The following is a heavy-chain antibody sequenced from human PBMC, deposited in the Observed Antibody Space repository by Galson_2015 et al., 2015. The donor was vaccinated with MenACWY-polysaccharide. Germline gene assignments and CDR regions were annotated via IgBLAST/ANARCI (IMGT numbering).Heavy chain of an antibody. V-gene: IGHV3-23*01. J-gene: IGHJ3*02. CDR1: GFTFRSYA. CDR2: TSGSGGGT. CDR3: AKPFMTTVALGAFDI. D-gene: IGHD4-23*01. Sequence: SLRLSCAASGFTFRSYAMSWVRQAPGMGLEWVSGTSGSGGGTYYADSVKGRFTISRDNSQNTLYLQMNSLRAEDTAVYYCAKPFMTTVALGAFDIWGQGTTVTVSS.